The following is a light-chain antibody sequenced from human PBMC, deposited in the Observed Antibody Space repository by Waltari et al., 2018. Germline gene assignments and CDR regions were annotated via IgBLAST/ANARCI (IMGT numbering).Light chain of an antibody. Sequence: EIVMTQSPATLSVSPGERATLSCRASQSVSSNLAWYQQKPGQAPRLLISGGSTRTTGIPARFSGSGSGTDFTLTISSLQSEDFAVYYCQQYNNWPLTFGGGTKVEIK. V-gene: IGKV3-15*01. CDR2: GGS. CDR3: QQYNNWPLT. CDR1: QSVSSN. J-gene: IGKJ4*01.